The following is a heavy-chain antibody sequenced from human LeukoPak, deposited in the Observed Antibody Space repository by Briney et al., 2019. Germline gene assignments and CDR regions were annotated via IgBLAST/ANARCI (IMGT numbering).Heavy chain of an antibody. D-gene: IGHD5-12*01. CDR1: GYSISSGYY. CDR3: AREVGGYDPPWFYYYYYMDV. J-gene: IGHJ6*03. CDR2: IYHSGST. V-gene: IGHV4-38-2*02. Sequence: SETLSLTCTVSGYSISSGYYWGWIRQPPGKGLEWIGSIYHSGSTYYNPSLKSRVTISVDTSKNQFSLKLSSVTAADTAVYYCAREVGGYDPPWFYYYYYMDVWGKGTTVTVSS.